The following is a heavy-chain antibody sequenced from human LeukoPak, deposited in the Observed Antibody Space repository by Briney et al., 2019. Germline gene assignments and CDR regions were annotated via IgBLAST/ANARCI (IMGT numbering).Heavy chain of an antibody. V-gene: IGHV4-39*01. CDR2: IYYSGST. CDR1: GGSISSGSYY. J-gene: IGHJ4*02. Sequence: SETLSLTCTVSGGSISSGSYYWGWIRQPPGKGLEWIGSIYYSGSTYYNPSLKSRVTISVDTSKNQFSLKLSSVTAADTAVYYCARYTVTTSLYRNDWGQGTLVTVSS. CDR3: ARYTVTTSLYRND. D-gene: IGHD4-17*01.